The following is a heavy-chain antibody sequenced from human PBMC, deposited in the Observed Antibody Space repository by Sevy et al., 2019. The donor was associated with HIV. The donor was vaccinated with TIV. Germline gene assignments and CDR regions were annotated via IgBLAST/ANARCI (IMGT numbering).Heavy chain of an antibody. J-gene: IGHJ5*02. CDR1: TVAVSSNY. Sequence: GGSLRLSCAASTVAVSSNYMAWVRQAPGKGLEWVSVIYSGGSTYYTDSVKGRFTISRDNSKNTLYLQLNSLGAEDTAVYYCARPDSSIYNGGFDPWGQGTLVTVSS. CDR2: IYSGGST. CDR3: ARPDSSIYNGGFDP. D-gene: IGHD6-13*01. V-gene: IGHV3-53*01.